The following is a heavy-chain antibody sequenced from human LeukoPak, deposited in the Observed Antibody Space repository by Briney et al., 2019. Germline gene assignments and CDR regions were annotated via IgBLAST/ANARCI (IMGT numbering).Heavy chain of an antibody. J-gene: IGHJ4*02. V-gene: IGHV3-30-3*01. D-gene: IGHD6-13*01. CDR1: GFTFSTFA. CDR3: ARDTSNWVNAFDY. Sequence: GRSLRLSCAASGFTFSTFAMHWVRQAPGKGLEWVAVISYDGTNKYYTDSVKGRFTISRDNSKNTLYLQMNSLRAEDTAVYYCARDTSNWVNAFDYWGQGTLVTVSS. CDR2: ISYDGTNK.